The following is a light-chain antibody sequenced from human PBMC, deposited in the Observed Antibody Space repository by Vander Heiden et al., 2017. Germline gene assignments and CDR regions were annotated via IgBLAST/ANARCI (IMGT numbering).Light chain of an antibody. Sequence: QLVLTQSPSASASLGASVKLTCTLSSGHSSYAIAWHQQQPEKGPRYLMKLNSDGSHSKGDGIPDRFSGSSSGAERYLTISSLRSEDEADYYCQTWGTGSNWVFGGGTKLTVL. CDR1: SGHSSYA. CDR3: QTWGTGSNWV. V-gene: IGLV4-69*01. CDR2: LNSDGSH. J-gene: IGLJ3*02.